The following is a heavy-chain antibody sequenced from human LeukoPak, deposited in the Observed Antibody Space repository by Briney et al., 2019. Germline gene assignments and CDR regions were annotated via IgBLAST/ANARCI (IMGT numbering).Heavy chain of an antibody. V-gene: IGHV3-21*01. CDR1: GFTFSSYS. Sequence: GGSLRLSCAASGFTFSSYSMNWVRQAPGKGLEWVSSISSSSSYMYYADSMKGRFTISRDNAKNSLYLQMNSLRAEDTAVYYCARASGYCSGGSCYSSPNYYYGMDVWGQGTTVTVSS. CDR2: ISSSSSYM. CDR3: ARASGYCSGGSCYSSPNYYYGMDV. D-gene: IGHD2-15*01. J-gene: IGHJ6*02.